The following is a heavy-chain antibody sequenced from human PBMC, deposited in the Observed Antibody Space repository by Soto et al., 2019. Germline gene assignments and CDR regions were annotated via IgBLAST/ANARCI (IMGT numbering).Heavy chain of an antibody. Sequence: VGSLRLSCAASGFTFANAWMSWVRQAPGKGLEWVGRVRSKADGGTTDYAAPVKGRFTISRDDSENTLYLQMNSLKIDDTAVYYCRRDWDYPVLWGQGTLVTVSS. J-gene: IGHJ4*02. CDR2: VRSKADGGTT. D-gene: IGHD1-7*01. CDR1: GFTFANAW. V-gene: IGHV3-15*01. CDR3: RRDWDYPVL.